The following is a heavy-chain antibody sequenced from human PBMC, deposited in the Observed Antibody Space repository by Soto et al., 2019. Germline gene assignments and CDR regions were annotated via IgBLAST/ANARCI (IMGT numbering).Heavy chain of an antibody. D-gene: IGHD3-10*01. V-gene: IGHV2-26*01. Sequence: QVTLMESGPVLVKPTETLTLTCTVSGFSLSNAAVGVSWIRQPPGKALEWLAHIFSNDEKSYSTSLKSRHTISKDTSKSQVVLTMTNMDPVDTATYYCALIWLGKSRIDFWGQGALVTVSS. CDR1: GFSLSNAAVG. CDR3: ALIWLGKSRIDF. J-gene: IGHJ4*02. CDR2: IFSNDEK.